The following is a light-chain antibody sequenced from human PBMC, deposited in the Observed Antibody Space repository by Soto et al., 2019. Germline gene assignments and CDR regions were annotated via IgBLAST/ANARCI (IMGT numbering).Light chain of an antibody. CDR1: SSDIGSNP. CDR2: RDN. J-gene: IGLJ2*01. Sequence: QSVLTQPPSASGTPGQRVAISCSGGSSDIGSNPVNWYLHLPGAAPKLLIYRDNQRPSGVPDRFSGSKSGTSASLTISGLQSEYEADYFCSAWDDNIYGPVFGEGTKLTVL. CDR3: SAWDDNIYGPV. V-gene: IGLV1-44*01.